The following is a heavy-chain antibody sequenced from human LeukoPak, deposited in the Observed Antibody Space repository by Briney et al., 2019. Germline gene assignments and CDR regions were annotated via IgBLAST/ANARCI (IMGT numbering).Heavy chain of an antibody. CDR3: ARQTKFNNYDSLSGDYHVYWYLDL. V-gene: IGHV4-4*07. D-gene: IGHD3-9*01. CDR1: GRSISSYY. Sequence: PSETLSLTCTVAGRSISSYYWRCIRQPAGRGLEWIGRIYTGGRTNYHTSLKSRVTMSEDTSKNQFFLKLRAVTAATTALYYCARQTKFNNYDSLSGDYHVYWYLDLRGRGALVAVSS. J-gene: IGHJ2*01. CDR2: IYTGGRT.